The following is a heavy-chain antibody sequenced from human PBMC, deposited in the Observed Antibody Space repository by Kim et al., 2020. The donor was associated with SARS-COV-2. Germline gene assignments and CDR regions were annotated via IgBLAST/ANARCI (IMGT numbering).Heavy chain of an antibody. CDR2: SNHLGGT. Sequence: SETLSLTCAVHGGSLSGSYWSWIRQPPVKGLEWIGESNHLGGTNYNPSLKSRVTISVDTSKNQFSLRLSSVTAADTAVYYCARLGGNTQMGYNWFDPWG. D-gene: IGHD1-26*01. CDR1: GGSLSGSY. V-gene: IGHV4-34*01. CDR3: ARLGGNTQMGYNWFDP. J-gene: IGHJ5*02.